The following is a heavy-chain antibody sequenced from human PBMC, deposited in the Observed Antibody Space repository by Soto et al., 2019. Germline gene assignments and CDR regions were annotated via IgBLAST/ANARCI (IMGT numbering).Heavy chain of an antibody. J-gene: IGHJ4*02. D-gene: IGHD2-8*01. Sequence: PSETLSLTCTVSCGSVSNSNYYWGWIRQPPGKGLEWIGSVYYRGRSYSKSSVKSRVTISVDTSKNQFSLNLNSVTASDTAVYYCVSQRTSVLTQAYFDYWGPGALVTVSS. CDR1: CGSVSNSNYY. CDR3: VSQRTSVLTQAYFDY. V-gene: IGHV4-39*01. CDR2: VYYRGRS.